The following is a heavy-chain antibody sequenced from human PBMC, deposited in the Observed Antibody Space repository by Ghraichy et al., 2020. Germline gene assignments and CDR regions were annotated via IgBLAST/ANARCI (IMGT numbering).Heavy chain of an antibody. D-gene: IGHD3-22*01. CDR3: ARYVSYFDSSGNFNRYFQH. J-gene: IGHJ1*01. CDR2: IYWDDDK. V-gene: IGHV2-5*02. Sequence: SGPTLVKPTQTLTLTCTFSGFSLSTSGLGVGWIRQPPGKALEWLALIYWDDDKRFSPSLRSRLTITKDTSKNQVVLTMTNMDPVDTATYYCARYVSYFDSSGNFNRYFQHWGQGTLVTVSS. CDR1: GFSLSTSGLG.